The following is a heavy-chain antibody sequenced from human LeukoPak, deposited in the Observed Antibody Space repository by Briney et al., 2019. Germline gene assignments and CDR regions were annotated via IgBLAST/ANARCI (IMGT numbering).Heavy chain of an antibody. V-gene: IGHV4-30-4*01. J-gene: IGHJ4*02. CDR1: GGSISSGDYY. CDR2: IYYSGST. Sequence: SETLSLTCTISGGSISSGDYYWSWIRQPPGKGLEWIGYIYYSGSTYYNPSLKSRVTISVDTSKNQFSLKLSSVTAADTAVYYCARMALRGFDYWGQGTLVTVSS. CDR3: ARMALRGFDY. D-gene: IGHD1-7*01.